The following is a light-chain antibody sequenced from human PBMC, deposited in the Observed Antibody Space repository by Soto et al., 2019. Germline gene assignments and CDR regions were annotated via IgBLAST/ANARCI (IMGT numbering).Light chain of an antibody. Sequence: IVLTQSPGTLSLSPGAIATLSCRASQSVSSSYLAWYQQKPGQAPRLLIYGASNRATGIPDRFSGSGSGTDFTLTISRLEPEDFAVYYCQQYGSSGTFGQGTKVDIK. CDR2: GAS. J-gene: IGKJ1*01. V-gene: IGKV3-20*01. CDR3: QQYGSSGT. CDR1: QSVSSSY.